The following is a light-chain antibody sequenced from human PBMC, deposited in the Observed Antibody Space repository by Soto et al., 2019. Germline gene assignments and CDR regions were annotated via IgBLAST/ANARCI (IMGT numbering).Light chain of an antibody. V-gene: IGKV1-27*01. CDR1: QGIGNY. Sequence: DIQMTQSPSSLSASVGDRVTITCRASQGIGNYLAWYQQKPGKVPKVLIYAASILQSGVPSRFSGSGSGTDFTLNISSMQPEDVATYYCQKYNSAPNTFGQGTRLEIK. CDR2: AAS. CDR3: QKYNSAPNT. J-gene: IGKJ5*01.